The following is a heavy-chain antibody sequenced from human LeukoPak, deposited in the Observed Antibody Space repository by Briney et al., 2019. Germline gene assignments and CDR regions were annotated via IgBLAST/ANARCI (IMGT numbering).Heavy chain of an antibody. D-gene: IGHD4-11*01. J-gene: IGHJ6*03. CDR3: ASRAYSRDYYYYYYMDV. CDR1: GYTFTSYG. CDR2: ISAYNGNT. V-gene: IGHV1-18*01. Sequence: ASVKVSCKASGYTFTSYGISWVRQAPGQGLEWMGLISAYNGNTNYAQKLQGRVTITTDTSTSTAYMELRSLRSDDTAVYYCASRAYSRDYYYYYYMDVWGKGTTVTVSS.